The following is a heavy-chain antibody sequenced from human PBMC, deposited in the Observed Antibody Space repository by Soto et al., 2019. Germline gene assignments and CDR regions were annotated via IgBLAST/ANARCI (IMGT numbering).Heavy chain of an antibody. Sequence: QVQLVQSGAEVKKPGSSVKVSCKASGGTFSTYTITWVRQAPGQGLEWMGRIIPIIGIINYAQKFQGRVNISAEKFTGTAYMELTRLRSDDTAVYYCAGDPDSHYNDSHASSYPWGQGTLVTVSS. CDR2: IIPIIGII. V-gene: IGHV1-69*08. D-gene: IGHD3-22*01. J-gene: IGHJ5*02. CDR3: AGDPDSHYNDSHASSYP. CDR1: GGTFSTYT.